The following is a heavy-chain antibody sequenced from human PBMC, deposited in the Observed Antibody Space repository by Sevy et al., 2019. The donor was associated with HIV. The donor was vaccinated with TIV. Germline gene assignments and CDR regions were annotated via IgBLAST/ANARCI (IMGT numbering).Heavy chain of an antibody. CDR3: AKDYHDIXGGXXXXXV. CDR2: IGRSGGST. D-gene: IGHD3-9*01. Sequence: GGSLRLSCAGSGFIFSSFAMTWVRQAPGKGLEWVSTIGRSGGSTSYADSVKGRFTISRDNSKNMVYVQMNSLRAEDTAVYYCAKDYHDIXGGXXXXXVWGPGTTVTVSS. J-gene: IGHJ6*02. V-gene: IGHV3-23*01. CDR1: GFIFSSFA.